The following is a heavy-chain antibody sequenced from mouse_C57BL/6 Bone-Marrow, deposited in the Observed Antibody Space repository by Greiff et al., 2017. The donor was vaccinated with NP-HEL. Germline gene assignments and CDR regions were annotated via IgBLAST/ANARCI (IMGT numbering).Heavy chain of an antibody. CDR1: GYTFTSSD. D-gene: IGHD2-5*01. CDR3: ARSGSNYEGYFDV. CDR2: IYPRDGST. V-gene: IGHV1-85*01. J-gene: IGHJ1*03. Sequence: VQLQQSGPELVKPGASVKLSCKASGYTFTSSDINWVKQGPGQGLEWIGWIYPRDGSTKYNEKFKGKATLTADTSSSTAYRDLHSLTSEDSAVYFCARSGSNYEGYFDVWGTGTTVTVSS.